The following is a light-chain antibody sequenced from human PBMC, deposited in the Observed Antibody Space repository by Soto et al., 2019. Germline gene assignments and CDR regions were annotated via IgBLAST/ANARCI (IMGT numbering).Light chain of an antibody. Sequence: ETVLTQSPGTLSLSPGERVTLSCRASQSVCSRCFAWYQQKPGQSPRLLIYGASTRATGIPDRFSGSGSETDFTVTISRLEPEDFAVYYCQHYGTTPWTFGQGTKVGIK. CDR3: QHYGTTPWT. J-gene: IGKJ1*01. CDR1: QSVCSRC. CDR2: GAS. V-gene: IGKV3-20*01.